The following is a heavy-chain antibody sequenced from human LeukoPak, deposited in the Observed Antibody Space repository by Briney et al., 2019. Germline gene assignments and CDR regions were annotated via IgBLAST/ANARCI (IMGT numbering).Heavy chain of an antibody. Sequence: SETLSLTCTVSGGSISSSSYYWGWLRQPPGKGREWIGSIYYSGSTYYNPSLKSRVTISVDTSKNQFSLKLSSVTAADTAVYYCARHSSGWYGSFWDYWGQGTLVTVSS. V-gene: IGHV4-39*01. CDR2: IYYSGST. CDR1: GGSISSSSYY. D-gene: IGHD6-19*01. CDR3: ARHSSGWYGSFWDY. J-gene: IGHJ4*02.